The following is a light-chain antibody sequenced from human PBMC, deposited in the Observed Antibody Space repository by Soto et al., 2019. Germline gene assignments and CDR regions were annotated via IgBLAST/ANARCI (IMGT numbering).Light chain of an antibody. CDR3: QQSYNSPQT. CDR1: QTIMTY. Sequence: DIQMTQSPSSLSASVGDEVTITCRASQTIMTYLNWYQLKPGKPPRXMIYAASSLQSGVPSRFSGSGSGTDCTLTISSLQPEDVATYSCQQSYNSPQTFGQGTKVDIK. V-gene: IGKV1-39*01. J-gene: IGKJ1*01. CDR2: AAS.